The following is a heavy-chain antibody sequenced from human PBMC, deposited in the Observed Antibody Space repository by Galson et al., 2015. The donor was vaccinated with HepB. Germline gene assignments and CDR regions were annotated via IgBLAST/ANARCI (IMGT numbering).Heavy chain of an antibody. CDR2: INPSGGST. V-gene: IGHV1-46*01. J-gene: IGHJ3*02. D-gene: IGHD1-7*01. CDR3: AKPKTDSWNFDAFDI. CDR1: GYTFTSYY. Sequence: SVKVSCKASGYTFTSYYMHWVRQAPGQGLEWMGIINPSGGSTSYAQKFQGRVTMTRDTSTSTVYMELNSLRPEDTAVYFCAKPKTDSWNFDAFDIWGQGTMVTVSS.